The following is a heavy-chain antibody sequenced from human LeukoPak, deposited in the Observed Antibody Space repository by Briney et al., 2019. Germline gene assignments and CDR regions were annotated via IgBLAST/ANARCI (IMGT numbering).Heavy chain of an antibody. D-gene: IGHD3-16*01. J-gene: IGHJ4*02. CDR2: MKQDGREK. Sequence: PGGSLRLSCAASGFTFSACWMAWVRQAPGKGLEWVANMKQDGREKHYVDSVKGRFTISRDNARNSLYLQMNSLRAEDSAVYYCARDDVGALDYWGQGTLVTVSS. CDR1: GFTFSACW. CDR3: ARDDVGALDY. V-gene: IGHV3-7*01.